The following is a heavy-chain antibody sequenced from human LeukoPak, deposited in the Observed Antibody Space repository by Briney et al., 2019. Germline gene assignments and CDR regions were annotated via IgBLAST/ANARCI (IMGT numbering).Heavy chain of an antibody. J-gene: IGHJ2*01. D-gene: IGHD5-24*01. CDR3: TEHRRDGNNPGPFDL. CDR2: ITPSATGT. CDR1: GFTFSSYA. Sequence: GGSLRLSCAASGFTFSSYAMSWVRQAPGKGLEWVSAITPSATGTYYADSVKGRFTISRDNSKNTLFLQMNSLRAEDTAVYYCTEHRRDGNNPGPFDLWGRGTLVTVSS. V-gene: IGHV3-23*01.